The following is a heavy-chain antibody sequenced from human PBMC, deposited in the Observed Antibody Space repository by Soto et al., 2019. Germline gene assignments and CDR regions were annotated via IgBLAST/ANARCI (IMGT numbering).Heavy chain of an antibody. J-gene: IGHJ5*02. D-gene: IGHD6-13*01. Sequence: VKVSCKASGYTFTSYDINWVRQATGQGLEWMGWMNPNSGNTGYAQKFQGRVTMTRNTSISTAYMELSSLRSEDTAVYYCARSGAAAGFNWFDPWGQGTLVTVSS. V-gene: IGHV1-8*01. CDR2: MNPNSGNT. CDR1: GYTFTSYD. CDR3: ARSGAAAGFNWFDP.